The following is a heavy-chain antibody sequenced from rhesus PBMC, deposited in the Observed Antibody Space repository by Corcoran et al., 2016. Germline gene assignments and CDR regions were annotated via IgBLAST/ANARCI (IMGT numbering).Heavy chain of an antibody. V-gene: IGHV1S2*01. Sequence: VPLVQSGAEVTKPGSSVQVSCKDSGYPFTDSSLPCVLTTPRQGREGRGGIKPYNGNTKDAHKVQGRVTMTRDTSTSTAYMDLISLRSEDTAVYYCAREGSSGWYDFDYWCQGVLVTVSS. CDR1: GYPFTDSS. D-gene: IGHD6-31*01. J-gene: IGHJ4*01. CDR2: IKPYNGNT. CDR3: AREGSSGWYDFDY.